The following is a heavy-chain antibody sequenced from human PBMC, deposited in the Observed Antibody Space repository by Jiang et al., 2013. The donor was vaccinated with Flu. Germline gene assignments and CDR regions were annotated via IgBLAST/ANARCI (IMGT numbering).Heavy chain of an antibody. J-gene: IGHJ4*02. CDR1: GFTFSSYG. D-gene: IGHD6-13*01. V-gene: IGHV3-33*01. Sequence: LSCAASGFTFSSYGMHWVRQAPGKGLEWVAVIWYDGSNKYYADSVKGRFTISRDNSKNTLYLQMNSLRAEDTAVYYCARERELYSSSSDYFDYWGQGTLVTVSS. CDR2: IWYDGSNK. CDR3: ARERELYSSSSDYFDY.